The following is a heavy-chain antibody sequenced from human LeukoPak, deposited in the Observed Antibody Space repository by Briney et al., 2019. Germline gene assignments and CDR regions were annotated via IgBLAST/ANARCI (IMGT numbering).Heavy chain of an antibody. CDR1: GDSIGTSGYY. D-gene: IGHD3-3*01. V-gene: IGHV4-31*03. J-gene: IGHJ4*02. CDR2: IHYIGNT. Sequence: SETLSLTCTVSGDSIGTSGYYWSWIRQHPGTGLEWIAYIHYIGNTYYNPSLESRVTMSVDTSSNQYSLNVASVTAADTAVYYCARVRDDYFFDYWGQGILVTVSS. CDR3: ARVRDDYFFDY.